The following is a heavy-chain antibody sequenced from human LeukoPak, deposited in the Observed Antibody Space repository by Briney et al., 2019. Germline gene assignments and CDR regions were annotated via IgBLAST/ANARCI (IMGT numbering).Heavy chain of an antibody. Sequence: PSETLSLTCTVSGGSISSSSYYWGWIRQPPGKGLEWIGSIHYSGSTNYNPSLKSRVTISVDTSKNQFSLRLTSVTAADTAVYYCARVQLGQLARGVNYYMDVWGKGTTVTVSS. J-gene: IGHJ6*03. D-gene: IGHD6-6*01. V-gene: IGHV4-39*07. CDR2: IHYSGST. CDR3: ARVQLGQLARGVNYYMDV. CDR1: GGSISSSSYY.